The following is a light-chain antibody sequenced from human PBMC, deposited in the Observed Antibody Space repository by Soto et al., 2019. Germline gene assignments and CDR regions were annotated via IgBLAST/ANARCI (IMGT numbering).Light chain of an antibody. J-gene: IGLJ2*01. Sequence: QSVLTQPPSVSGAPGQRVTISCTGSSSNIGAGYDVHGYQQLPGTAPKLLIYGNSNRPSGVPDRFSGSKSGTSASLAITGLHAEDEADDYCQSYDSSLSGVVFGGGTKLTVL. CDR2: GNS. CDR3: QSYDSSLSGVV. V-gene: IGLV1-40*01. CDR1: SSNIGAGYD.